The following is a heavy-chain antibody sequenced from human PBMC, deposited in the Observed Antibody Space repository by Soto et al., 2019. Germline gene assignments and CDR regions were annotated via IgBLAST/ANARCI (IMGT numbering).Heavy chain of an antibody. J-gene: IGHJ4*02. CDR2: IKSKTDGGTT. CDR3: TTDQDHHYDFWSGYYVGVVVY. CDR1: GFTFSNAW. V-gene: IGHV3-15*07. D-gene: IGHD3-3*01. Sequence: GGSLRLSCAASGFTFSNAWMNWVRRAPGKGLEWVGRIKSKTDGGTTDYAAPVKGRFTISRDDSKNTLYLQMNSLKTEDTAVYYCTTDQDHHYDFWSGYYVGVVVYWGQGTLVTVSS.